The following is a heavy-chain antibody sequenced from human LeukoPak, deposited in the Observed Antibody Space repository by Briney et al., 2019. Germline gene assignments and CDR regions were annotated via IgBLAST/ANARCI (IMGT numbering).Heavy chain of an antibody. CDR1: GFNFHSHW. D-gene: IGHD5-18*01. CDR2: IKQDGSEK. Sequence: GGSLRLSCAPSGFNFHSHWMNWVRQAPGKGPEWVANIKQDGSEKYYVDSVKGRFAISRDNAKNSLYLQMNSLRVEDTAIYYCATSPIQLWAFDMWGRGTMVTVSS. J-gene: IGHJ3*02. V-gene: IGHV3-7*01. CDR3: ATSPIQLWAFDM.